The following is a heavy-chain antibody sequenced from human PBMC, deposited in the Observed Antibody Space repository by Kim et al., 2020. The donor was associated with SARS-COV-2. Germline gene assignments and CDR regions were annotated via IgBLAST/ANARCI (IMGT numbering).Heavy chain of an antibody. V-gene: IGHV3-48*02. Sequence: GGSLRLSCATSGFTFSAYDMNWVRQAPGKGLEWLSFITKSSTTIYYADSVEGRLTIFRDNAKNSLFLQMNSLRDEDTALYYCVRDRMGGAFDMWGQGTLV. CDR1: GFTFSAYD. CDR3: VRDRMGGAFDM. D-gene: IGHD3-16*01. J-gene: IGHJ3*02. CDR2: ITKSSTTI.